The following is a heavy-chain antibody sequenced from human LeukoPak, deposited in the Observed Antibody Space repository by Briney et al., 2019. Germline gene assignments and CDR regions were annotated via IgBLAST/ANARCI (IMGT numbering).Heavy chain of an antibody. CDR3: ARHHTDPNIVVVPNAFDI. V-gene: IGHV4-39*01. CDR1: GGSISSSSYY. D-gene: IGHD3-22*01. CDR2: IYYSGST. J-gene: IGHJ3*02. Sequence: KASETLSLTCTVSGGSISSSSYYWGWIRQPPGKGLEWIGSIYYSGSTYYNPSLKSRVTISVDTSKNQFSLKLSSVTAADTAVYYCARHHTDPNIVVVPNAFDIWGQGTMVTVSS.